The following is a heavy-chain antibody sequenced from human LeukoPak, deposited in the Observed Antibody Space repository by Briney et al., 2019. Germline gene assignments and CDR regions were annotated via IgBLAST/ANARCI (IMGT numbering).Heavy chain of an antibody. CDR1: GYTFTGYY. CDR3: ARADLSPTYDYVWGGYRYWYFDY. V-gene: IGHV1-2*02. Sequence: ASVKVSCKASGYTFTGYYMHWVRQAPGQGLEWMGWISRNSGGTNYAQKFQGRVTMTRDTSISTVYMELSRLRSDDTAVYYCARADLSPTYDYVWGGYRYWYFDYWGQGTLVTVSS. J-gene: IGHJ4*02. D-gene: IGHD3-16*02. CDR2: ISRNSGGT.